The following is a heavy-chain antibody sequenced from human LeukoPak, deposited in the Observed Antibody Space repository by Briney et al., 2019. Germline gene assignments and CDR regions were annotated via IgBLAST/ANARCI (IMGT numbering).Heavy chain of an antibody. CDR3: ARLLKRYCSGGSCYFDDAFDI. J-gene: IGHJ3*02. CDR1: GFTVSSNY. D-gene: IGHD2-15*01. CDR2: IYIGGST. Sequence: GGSLRLSCAASGFTVSSNYMSWVRQAPGKGLEWGSVIYIGGSTYYADSVKGRFTLSRDNAKNSLYLQMNSLRAEDTAVYYCARLLKRYCSGGSCYFDDAFDIWGQGTMVTVSS. V-gene: IGHV3-53*01.